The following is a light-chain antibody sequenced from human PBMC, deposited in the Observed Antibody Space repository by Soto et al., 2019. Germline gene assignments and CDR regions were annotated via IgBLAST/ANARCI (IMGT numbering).Light chain of an antibody. CDR1: QSVPHSY. Sequence: EIVLTQSPGTLSRSPGERATLSCRASQSVPHSYLAWYRQKPGQAPRLLIYGASIRATGIPVRFSGSGSGTDFTLTITRLEPEDFAVYYCQRYGASTTFGQGTKVEIK. CDR3: QRYGASTT. CDR2: GAS. J-gene: IGKJ1*01. V-gene: IGKV3-20*01.